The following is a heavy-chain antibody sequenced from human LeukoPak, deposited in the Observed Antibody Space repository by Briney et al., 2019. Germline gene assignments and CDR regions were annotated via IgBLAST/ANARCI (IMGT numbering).Heavy chain of an antibody. Sequence: GGSLRLSCATSGFTLSSYAMNWVRQAPGKGLEWVSSISSSSSYIYYADSVKGRFTISRDNAKNSLYLQMNSLRAEDTAVFYCARRMVTDAFDIWGQGIMVTVSS. CDR1: GFTLSSYA. D-gene: IGHD2-21*02. V-gene: IGHV3-21*01. CDR2: ISSSSSYI. CDR3: ARRMVTDAFDI. J-gene: IGHJ3*02.